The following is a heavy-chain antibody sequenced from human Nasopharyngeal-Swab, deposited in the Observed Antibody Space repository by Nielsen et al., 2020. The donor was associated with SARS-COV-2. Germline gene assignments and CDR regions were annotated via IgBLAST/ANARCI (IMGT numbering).Heavy chain of an antibody. J-gene: IGHJ6*02. V-gene: IGHV5-10-1*01. CDR1: ENSFNNYW. CDR2: IDPSDSYT. Sequence: GESLKISCQGSENSFNNYWITWVRQMPGKGLEWMGKIDPSDSYTDYSPTFQGHVSISADKSVNTVYLQWRSLKASDTAMYYCARDYGDLNYYYGMDVWGQGTTVTVSS. CDR3: ARDYGDLNYYYGMDV. D-gene: IGHD4-17*01.